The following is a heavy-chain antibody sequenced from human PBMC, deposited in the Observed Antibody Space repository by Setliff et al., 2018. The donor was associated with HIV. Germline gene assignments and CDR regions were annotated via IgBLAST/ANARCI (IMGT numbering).Heavy chain of an antibody. D-gene: IGHD5-18*01. J-gene: IGHJ3*01. V-gene: IGHV4-34*01. CDR1: GGSFSAYY. CDR3: AREWSYGAFDTFDV. CDR2: INHSGST. Sequence: SSETLSLTCAVYGGSFSAYYWSWIRQPPGKGLEWIGEINHSGSTNYNPSLKTRDTIMVDTSKNQFSLKLGSVTAADTAVYYCAREWSYGAFDTFDVWGQGTMVTVSS.